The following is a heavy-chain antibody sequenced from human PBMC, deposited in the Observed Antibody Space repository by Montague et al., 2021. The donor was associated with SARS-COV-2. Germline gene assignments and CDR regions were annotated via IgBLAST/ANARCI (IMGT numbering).Heavy chain of an antibody. CDR3: ARDCYDYGSGSYQRWFDP. J-gene: IGHJ5*02. CDR1: GYSISSGYY. D-gene: IGHD3-10*01. CDR2: IYHSGGT. V-gene: IGHV4-38-2*02. Sequence: SETLSLTCTVSGYSISSGYYWGWIRQPPGKGLEWVGSIYHSGGTXFNPSLKSRVTISVDTSKNQFSLKLSSVTAADTAVYYCARDCYDYGSGSYQRWFDPWGQGTLVTVSS.